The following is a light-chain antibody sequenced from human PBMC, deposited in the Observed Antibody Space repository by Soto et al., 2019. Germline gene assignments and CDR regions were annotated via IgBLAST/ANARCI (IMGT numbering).Light chain of an antibody. Sequence: VMTQSPATLSVSPGEGVTLSCRASQSVSNSLAWYQQKPGQAPRLVILAASTRATAFPPRFSGSGSGTEFTLTISSLQSEDFAVYFCQQYNNWPPTFGQGTKVDI. J-gene: IGKJ1*01. V-gene: IGKV3D-15*01. CDR2: AAS. CDR3: QQYNNWPPT. CDR1: QSVSNS.